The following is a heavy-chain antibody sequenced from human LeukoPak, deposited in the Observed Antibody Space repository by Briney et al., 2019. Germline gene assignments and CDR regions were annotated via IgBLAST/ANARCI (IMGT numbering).Heavy chain of an antibody. V-gene: IGHV3-33*01. CDR2: IWYDGSDK. CDR3: ATEGFVVAAAGHIGYFQH. D-gene: IGHD6-13*01. J-gene: IGHJ1*01. Sequence: GGSLRLSCAASGFTFSSYGMHWVRQAPGKGLEWVAVIWYDGSDKYYADSVKGRFTISRDNSKGTLYLQMNSLRAEDTAVYYCATEGFVVAAAGHIGYFQHWGQGTLVTVSS. CDR1: GFTFSSYG.